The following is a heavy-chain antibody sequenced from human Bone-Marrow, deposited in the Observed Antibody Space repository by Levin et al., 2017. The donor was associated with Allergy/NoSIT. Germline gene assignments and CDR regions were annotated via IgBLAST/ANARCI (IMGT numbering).Heavy chain of an antibody. Sequence: QAGGSLRLSCEGSGFIFEDSGMQWVRQAPGKGLEWVAGISWDSGTKGYAESVKGRFIILRDNAKSSLYLQMNHLKPDDTALYYCAKSIVPSTMLGRYYYYGVDVWGQGTTVTVSS. CDR3: AKSIVPSTMLGRYYYYGVDV. CDR2: ISWDSGTK. V-gene: IGHV3-9*01. CDR1: GFIFEDSG. D-gene: IGHD6-6*01. J-gene: IGHJ6*02.